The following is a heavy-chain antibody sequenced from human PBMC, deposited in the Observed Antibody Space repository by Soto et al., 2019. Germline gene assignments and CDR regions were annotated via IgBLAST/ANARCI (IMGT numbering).Heavy chain of an antibody. CDR2: INPNGGVT. D-gene: IGHD5-12*01. Sequence: QVQLVQSGAEVRKPGASVTVSCRSSRDSFNDYYIHWVRQAPGQGFEWMGWINPNGGVTKYAQKFQGWVSRTRDTSIRTVYMQLSRLRSDDTAVYYCARESGGATATLDYYYFYMDVWGTGTTVTVSS. CDR1: RDSFNDYY. J-gene: IGHJ6*03. V-gene: IGHV1-2*04. CDR3: ARESGGATATLDYYYFYMDV.